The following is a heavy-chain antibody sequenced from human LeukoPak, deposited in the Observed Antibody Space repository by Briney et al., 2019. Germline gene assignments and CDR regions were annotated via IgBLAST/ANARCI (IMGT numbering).Heavy chain of an antibody. J-gene: IGHJ6*02. Sequence: GGFLRLSCAASGFSLSGYSMNWVRQAPGKGLEWVSAISISSGFIHYADSVRGRFTVSRDNAKNSLYLEMNSLRAEDMAVYFCARDGHGDGIMSGYSYFGMDVWGQGTTVTVS. D-gene: IGHD3-9*01. V-gene: IGHV3-21*01. CDR1: GFSLSGYS. CDR2: ISISSGFI. CDR3: ARDGHGDGIMSGYSYFGMDV.